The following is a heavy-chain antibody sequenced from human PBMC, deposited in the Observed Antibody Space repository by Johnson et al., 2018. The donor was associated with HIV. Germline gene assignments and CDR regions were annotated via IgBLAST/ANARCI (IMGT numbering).Heavy chain of an antibody. CDR1: GFTFSSYA. J-gene: IGHJ3*02. Sequence: QVQVVESGGGVVQPGRSLRLSCAASGFTFSSYAMHWVRQAPGKGLEWVAVISYDGSNKYYADSVKGRFTISRDNSKNTLYLQMNSLRAGDTAVYYCARGIKYCSSNSCPDAHSWSYAFDIWGQGTMVTVSS. CDR3: ARGIKYCSSNSCPDAHSWSYAFDI. D-gene: IGHD2-2*01. V-gene: IGHV3-30*04. CDR2: ISYDGSNK.